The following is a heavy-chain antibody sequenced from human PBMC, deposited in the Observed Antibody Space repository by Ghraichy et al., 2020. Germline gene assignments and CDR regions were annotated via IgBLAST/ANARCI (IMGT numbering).Heavy chain of an antibody. J-gene: IGHJ6*02. V-gene: IGHV3-72*01. D-gene: IGHD6-19*01. CDR1: GFIFSDHY. CDR2: TRNKANNYIT. CDR3: AREGALAVAVFGRYYYYGMDV. Sequence: SCAASGFIFSDHYMDWVRQAPGKGLEWVGRTRNKANNYITEYAASVKGRFTISRDDSKSSLYLEMNSLEAGDTAVYYCAREGALAVAVFGRYYYYGMDVWGQGTTVTVSS.